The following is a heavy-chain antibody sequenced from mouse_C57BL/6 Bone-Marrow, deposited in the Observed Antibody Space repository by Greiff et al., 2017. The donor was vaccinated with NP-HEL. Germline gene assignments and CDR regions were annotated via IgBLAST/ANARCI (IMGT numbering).Heavy chain of an antibody. CDR3: ALYYGSSPFYYFDY. D-gene: IGHD1-1*01. CDR2: INPNNGGT. CDR1: GYTFTDYY. Sequence: EVQLQQSGPELVKPGASVKISCKASGYTFTDYYMNWVKQSHGKSLEWIGDINPNNGGTSYNQKFKGKATLTVDKSSSTAYMELRSLTSEDSADYYCALYYGSSPFYYFDYGGQGTTLTVSS. J-gene: IGHJ2*01. V-gene: IGHV1-26*01.